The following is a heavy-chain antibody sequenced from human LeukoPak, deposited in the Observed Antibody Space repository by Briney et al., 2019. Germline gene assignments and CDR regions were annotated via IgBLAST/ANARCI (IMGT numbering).Heavy chain of an antibody. Sequence: SETLSLTCTVSGASISSSSFYWGWIRQPPGRGLEWIGSIFYSGNTYYTPSLQSRVTMSLDTSKSQFSLTLTSVTAADTAVYYCARQIAVVEPTDPNWFDSWGQGTLVTVSS. CDR3: ARQIAVVEPTDPNWFDS. CDR1: GASISSSSFY. D-gene: IGHD2-21*01. J-gene: IGHJ5*01. CDR2: IFYSGNT. V-gene: IGHV4-39*07.